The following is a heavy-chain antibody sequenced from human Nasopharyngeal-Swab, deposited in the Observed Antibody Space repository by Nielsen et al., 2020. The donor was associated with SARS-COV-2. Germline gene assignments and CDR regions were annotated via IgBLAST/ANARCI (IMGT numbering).Heavy chain of an antibody. V-gene: IGHV4-59*01. J-gene: IGHJ2*01. CDR1: GGSISSYY. CDR2: IYYSGST. CDR3: ARSPSPHITMIVAVTHWYFDL. D-gene: IGHD3-22*01. Sequence: SETLFLTCTVSGGSISSYYWSWIRQHPGKGLEWIGYIYYSGSTYYNPSLKSRVTISVDTSKNQFSLKLSSVTAADTAVYYCARSPSPHITMIVAVTHWYFDLWGRGTLVTVSS.